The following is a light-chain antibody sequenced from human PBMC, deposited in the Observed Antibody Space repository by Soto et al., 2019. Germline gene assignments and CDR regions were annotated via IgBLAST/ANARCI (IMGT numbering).Light chain of an antibody. Sequence: VVMQSPTTLSVSPGERATLSCRASHGVGNNLAWYQQKPGQAPRLLIYGASSRDTGIPDRFSGSGSGTDFTLTISRLEPEDFAVYYCQQSNSAPFTFGQGTKVDIK. CDR2: GAS. CDR3: QQSNSAPFT. V-gene: IGKV3D-15*02. J-gene: IGKJ2*01. CDR1: HGVGNN.